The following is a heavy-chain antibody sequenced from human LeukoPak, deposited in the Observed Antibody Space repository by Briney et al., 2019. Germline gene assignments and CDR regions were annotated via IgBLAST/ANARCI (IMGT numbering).Heavy chain of an antibody. D-gene: IGHD2-2*01. CDR1: GETFTSYD. J-gene: IGHJ4*02. CDR3: ARSYCSSTSCYPFDY. V-gene: IGHV1-18*01. Sequence: ASVKVSCKASGETFTSYDINGVRQATGQGLEWMGWMNPNSGNTNYAQKLQGRVTMTTDTSTSTAYMELRSLRSDDTAVYYCARSYCSSTSCYPFDYWGQGIVVTVSS. CDR2: MNPNSGNT.